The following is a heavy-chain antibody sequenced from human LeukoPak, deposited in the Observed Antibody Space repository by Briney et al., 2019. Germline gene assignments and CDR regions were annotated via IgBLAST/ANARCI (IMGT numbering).Heavy chain of an antibody. Sequence: PGGSLRLSCAASGFTLSSYAMSWVRQAPGKGLEWVSAISGSGGSTYYADSVKGRFTISRDNSKNTLYLQMNSLRAEDTAVYYCAKFFGGYDYLADYWGQGTLVTVSS. CDR1: GFTLSSYA. CDR3: AKFFGGYDYLADY. J-gene: IGHJ4*02. D-gene: IGHD5-12*01. V-gene: IGHV3-23*01. CDR2: ISGSGGST.